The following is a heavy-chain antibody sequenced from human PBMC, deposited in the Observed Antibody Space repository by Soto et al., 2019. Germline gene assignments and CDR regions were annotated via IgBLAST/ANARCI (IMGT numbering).Heavy chain of an antibody. CDR2: IIPIFGTA. D-gene: IGHD2-2*01. CDR3: ARSKKVIGIVVVPAALGGNWFDP. Sequence: SVKLSCKXSGGTFSSYAISWVRHAPGQGLEWMGGIIPIFGTANYAQKFQGRVTITADKSTSTAYMELSSLRSEDTAVYYCARSKKVIGIVVVPAALGGNWFDPWGQGTLVTVSS. CDR1: GGTFSSYA. J-gene: IGHJ5*02. V-gene: IGHV1-69*06.